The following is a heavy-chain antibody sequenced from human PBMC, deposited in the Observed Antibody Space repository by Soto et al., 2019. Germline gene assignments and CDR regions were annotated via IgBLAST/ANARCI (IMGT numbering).Heavy chain of an antibody. V-gene: IGHV1-18*01. CDR3: ARVPVRNYYDILTGYYGPLDY. Sequence: ASVNVSCKASGYTFTSYGISWVRQAPGQGLEWMGWISAYNGNTNYAQKLQGRVTMTTDTSTSTAYMELRSLRSDDTAVYYCARVPVRNYYDILTGYYGPLDYWGQGTLVTVSS. CDR2: ISAYNGNT. J-gene: IGHJ4*02. D-gene: IGHD3-9*01. CDR1: GYTFTSYG.